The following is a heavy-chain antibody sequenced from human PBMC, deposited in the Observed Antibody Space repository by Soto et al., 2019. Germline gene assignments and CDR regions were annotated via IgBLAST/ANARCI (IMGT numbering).Heavy chain of an antibody. V-gene: IGHV4-59*01. J-gene: IGHJ4*02. Sequence: SETLSLTCTVSGGSFSTYYWSWIRQPPGKGLEWIGYIFYSGSTNYSPSLKSRVTISIDTSRNQFSLKLTSVTAADTAVYYCSRGYWSSTSCYFGRWGQGALVTVS. D-gene: IGHD2-2*01. CDR3: SRGYWSSTSCYFGR. CDR1: GGSFSTYY. CDR2: IFYSGST.